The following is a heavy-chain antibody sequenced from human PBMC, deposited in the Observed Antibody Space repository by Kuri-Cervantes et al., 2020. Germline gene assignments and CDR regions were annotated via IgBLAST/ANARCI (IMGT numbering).Heavy chain of an antibody. Sequence: GESLKISCAASGFTFSSYSMNWVRQAPGKGLEWVSYISSSSSTIYYADSVKGRFTISRDNAKNSLYLQMNSLRDEDTAVYYCAREGPPSSGSCFDYWGRGTLVTVSS. CDR3: AREGPPSSGSCFDY. D-gene: IGHD1-26*01. J-gene: IGHJ4*02. V-gene: IGHV3-48*02. CDR1: GFTFSSYS. CDR2: ISSSSSTI.